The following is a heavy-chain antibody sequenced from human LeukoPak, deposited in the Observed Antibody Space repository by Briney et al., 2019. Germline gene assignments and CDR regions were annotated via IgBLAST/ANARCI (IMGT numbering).Heavy chain of an antibody. CDR3: ARASSGWSFYFDY. CDR1: GFTFSGYS. V-gene: IGHV3-30*03. D-gene: IGHD6-19*01. CDR2: ISYDGSNK. Sequence: SGGSLRLSCAASGFTFSGYSMNWVHQAPGKGLEWVAVISYDGSNKYYADSVKGRFTISRDNSKNTLYLQMNSLRAEDTAVCYCARASSGWSFYFDYWGQGTLVTVSS. J-gene: IGHJ4*02.